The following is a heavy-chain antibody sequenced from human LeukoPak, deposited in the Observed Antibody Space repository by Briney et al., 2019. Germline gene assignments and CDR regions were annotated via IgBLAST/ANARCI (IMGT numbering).Heavy chain of an antibody. CDR3: VRSLDY. CDR1: GFTFSTYA. CDR2: ITGSGGFT. Sequence: GGSLRLSCTASGFTFSTYAMNWVRQAPGKGLEWVSVITGSGGFTQCADSVKGRFTISRDNSKNTVYLQMNSLRVEDTALYYCVRSLDYWGQGTLVTVSS. J-gene: IGHJ4*02. V-gene: IGHV3-23*01.